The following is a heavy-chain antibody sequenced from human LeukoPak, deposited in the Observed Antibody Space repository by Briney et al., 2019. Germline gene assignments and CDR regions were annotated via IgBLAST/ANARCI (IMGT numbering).Heavy chain of an antibody. J-gene: IGHJ5*02. CDR1: GGSFGGYY. CDR3: ARSLYCSSTSCSGFDP. CDR2: INHSGST. Sequence: SETLSLTCAVYGGSFGGYYWSWIRQPPGKGLEWIGEINHSGSTNYNPSLKSRVTISVDTSKNQFSLKLSSVTAADTAVYYCARSLYCSSTSCSGFDPWGQGTLVTVSS. V-gene: IGHV4-34*01. D-gene: IGHD2-2*01.